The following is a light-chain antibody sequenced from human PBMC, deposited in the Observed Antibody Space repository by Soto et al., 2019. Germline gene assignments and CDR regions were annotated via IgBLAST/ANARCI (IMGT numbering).Light chain of an antibody. Sequence: AIRMTQSPSSLSASTGDRVTITCRASKAISSYLAWYQQKPGKAPKLLIFAASTLQSGVPSRFSGGGSGTDFTLTISCLQSEDFATYYCQQYYVYPRTFGQGTKVEI. J-gene: IGKJ1*01. CDR1: KAISSY. CDR2: AAS. V-gene: IGKV1-8*01. CDR3: QQYYVYPRT.